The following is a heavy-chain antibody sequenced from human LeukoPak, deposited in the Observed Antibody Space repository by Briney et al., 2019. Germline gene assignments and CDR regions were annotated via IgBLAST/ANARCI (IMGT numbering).Heavy chain of an antibody. J-gene: IGHJ4*02. Sequence: ASVKVSCKASGYTFTGYYMHWVRQAPGQGLEWMGWINPNSGGTNYAQKFQGRVIMTRDTSISTAYMELSRLRSDDTAVYYCARGLGSSSRAGDYWGQGTLVTVSS. V-gene: IGHV1-2*02. CDR2: INPNSGGT. CDR1: GYTFTGYY. CDR3: ARGLGSSSRAGDY. D-gene: IGHD6-13*01.